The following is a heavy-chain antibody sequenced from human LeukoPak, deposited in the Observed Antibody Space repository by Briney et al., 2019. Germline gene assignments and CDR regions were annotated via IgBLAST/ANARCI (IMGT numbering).Heavy chain of an antibody. J-gene: IGHJ4*02. V-gene: IGHV1-2*02. CDR2: INPNNGDT. D-gene: IGHD3-9*01. CDR1: GYIFTTYF. Sequence: ASVKVSCKASGYIFTTYFIHWVRQAPGQGLEWMGWINPNNGDTNYVQKFQGRVTMTRDPSISTAYMELTRLRSDDTAVYYCAREGGYDILTGYQDYWGQGTLVTVSS. CDR3: AREGGYDILTGYQDY.